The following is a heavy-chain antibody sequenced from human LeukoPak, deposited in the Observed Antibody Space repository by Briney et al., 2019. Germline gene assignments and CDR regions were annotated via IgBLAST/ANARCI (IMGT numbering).Heavy chain of an antibody. J-gene: IGHJ6*02. CDR2: INPNSGDT. D-gene: IGHD3-10*01. V-gene: IGHV1-2*02. CDR3: ARVPSMVRGVVNYGMDV. CDR1: GYTFTDYS. Sequence: GASVKVSCKASGYTFTDYSLHWMRQAPGQGLEWMGWINPNSGDTNFAQKFQGRVTMTRDTSVSTAYMELRRLTSDDTAVYYCARVPSMVRGVVNYGMDVWGQGTTVTVSS.